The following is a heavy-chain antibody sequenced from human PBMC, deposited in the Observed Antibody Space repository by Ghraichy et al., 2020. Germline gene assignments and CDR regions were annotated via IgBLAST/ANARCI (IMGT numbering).Heavy chain of an antibody. CDR1: GGSISSSNW. CDR2: IYHSGSS. D-gene: IGHD3-22*01. V-gene: IGHV4-4*02. CDR3: ARVCPRVGLLPRRNYYFDY. J-gene: IGHJ4*02. Sequence: SETLSLTCAVSGGSISSSNWWSWVRQPPGKGLEWIGEIYHSGSSNYNPSLKSRVTISVDKSKNQFSLKLSSVTAADTAVYYCARVCPRVGLLPRRNYYFDYWGQGTLVTVSS.